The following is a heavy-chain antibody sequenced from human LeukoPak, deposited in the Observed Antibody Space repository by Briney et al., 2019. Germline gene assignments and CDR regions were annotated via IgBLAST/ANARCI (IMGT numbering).Heavy chain of an antibody. Sequence: GGSLRLSCAASGFTFSSYGMHWVRQAPGKGLEWVAFIRYDGSNKYYADSVKGRFTISRDNSKNTLYLQMNSLRAEDTAVYYCAKDAAIYGDYEFDYWGQGTLVTVSS. CDR1: GFTFSSYG. CDR3: AKDAAIYGDYEFDY. V-gene: IGHV3-30*02. D-gene: IGHD4-17*01. CDR2: IRYDGSNK. J-gene: IGHJ4*02.